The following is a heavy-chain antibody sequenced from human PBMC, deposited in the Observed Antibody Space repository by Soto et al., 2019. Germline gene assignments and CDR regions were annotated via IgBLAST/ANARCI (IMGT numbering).Heavy chain of an antibody. J-gene: IGHJ6*03. V-gene: IGHV3-23*01. CDR1: GFTFSSYA. CDR3: AKRGGDGWGFNYMDV. CDR2: ISGSGGST. Sequence: EVQLLESGGGLVQPGGSLRLSCAASGFTFSSYAMSWVRQAPGKGLEWVSAISGSGGSTYYADSVKGRFTISRDNSKNTLYLQMNSVRAEDTAVYYCAKRGGDGWGFNYMDVWGKGTTVTVSS. D-gene: IGHD3-10*01.